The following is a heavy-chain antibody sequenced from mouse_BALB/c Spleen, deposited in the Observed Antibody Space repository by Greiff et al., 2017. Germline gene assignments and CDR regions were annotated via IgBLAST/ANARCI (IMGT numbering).Heavy chain of an antibody. CDR2: INSNGGST. CDR1: GFTFSSYG. CDR3: ARDRYYGNYPYAMDY. Sequence: EVMLVESGGGLVQPGGSLKLSCAASGFTFSSYGMSWVRQTPDKRLELVATINSNGGSTYYPDSVKGRFTISRDNAKNTLYLQMSSLKSEDTAMYYCARDRYYGNYPYAMDYWGQGTSVTVSS. V-gene: IGHV5-6-3*01. D-gene: IGHD2-1*01. J-gene: IGHJ4*01.